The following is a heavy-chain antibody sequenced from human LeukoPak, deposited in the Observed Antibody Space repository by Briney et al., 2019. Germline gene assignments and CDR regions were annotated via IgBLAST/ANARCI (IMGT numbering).Heavy chain of an antibody. CDR1: GFTFTDYA. Sequence: PGGSLRLSCAASGFTFTDYAMNWVRQAPGKGLEWVASTKGNGGSTNYTDSVKDRFTIPRDNSKNTVYLQMHSLGADDTAVYYCAKGSYYYDTSGYFDSWGHGALVTVSS. J-gene: IGHJ4*01. CDR3: AKGSYYYDTSGYFDS. D-gene: IGHD3-22*01. CDR2: TKGNGGST. V-gene: IGHV3-23*01.